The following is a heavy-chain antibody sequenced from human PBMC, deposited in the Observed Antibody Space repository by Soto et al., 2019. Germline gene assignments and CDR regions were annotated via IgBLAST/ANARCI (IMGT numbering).Heavy chain of an antibody. Sequence: GESLKISCKGSGYSFTNYWIGWVRQMPGKGLEWMAIIYPGDSDTRYSPSFQGQVTISADKSISTAYLQWSSLKASDTAMYYCARQNYHGSGNYYGMDVWGPGTQVTVSS. CDR3: ARQNYHGSGNYYGMDV. V-gene: IGHV5-51*01. CDR1: GYSFTNYW. CDR2: IYPGDSDT. D-gene: IGHD3-10*01. J-gene: IGHJ6*02.